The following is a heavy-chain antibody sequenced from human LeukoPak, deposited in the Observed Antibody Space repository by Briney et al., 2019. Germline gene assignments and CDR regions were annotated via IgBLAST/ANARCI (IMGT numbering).Heavy chain of an antibody. CDR3: ARGPRKAFFGVFTTNWFAP. Sequence: SETLSLTCAVYGGSFSGYYWSWIRQPPGKGLEWIGEINHSGSTNYNPSLKSRVTISVDTSKNQFSLKLSSVTAADTAVYYCARGPRKAFFGVFTTNWFAPGAQGPLVPVS. V-gene: IGHV4-34*01. J-gene: IGHJ5*02. CDR2: INHSGST. D-gene: IGHD3-3*01. CDR1: GGSFSGYY.